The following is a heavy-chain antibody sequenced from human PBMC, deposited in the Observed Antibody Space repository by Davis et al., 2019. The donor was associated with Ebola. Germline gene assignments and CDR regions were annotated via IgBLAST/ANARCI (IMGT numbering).Heavy chain of an antibody. V-gene: IGHV4-34*01. Sequence: MPGGSLRLSCAVYGGSFSGHYWAWIRQPPGKGLELIGEINHSGNTNYDPSFKSRVTISVDTSKNQFSLKVSSVTAADTAVYYCARVLQQVVRLDPWGQGTLVIVSS. CDR2: INHSGNT. D-gene: IGHD6-6*01. J-gene: IGHJ5*02. CDR3: ARVLQQVVRLDP. CDR1: GGSFSGHY.